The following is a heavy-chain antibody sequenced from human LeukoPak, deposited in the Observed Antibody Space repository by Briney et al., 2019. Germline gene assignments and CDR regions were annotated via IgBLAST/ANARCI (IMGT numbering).Heavy chain of an antibody. Sequence: PSETLPLTCTVSDYSIGSGYSWGWIRQPPGKGLEWIATISHDGTTYYNPSLKSRVTMTLDTSRNQFSLRLSSVTATDTAVYYCARDLSVYHYYYFDFWGQGTLVTVSS. V-gene: IGHV4-38-2*02. CDR2: ISHDGTT. D-gene: IGHD3-22*01. CDR1: DYSIGSGYS. CDR3: ARDLSVYHYYYFDF. J-gene: IGHJ4*02.